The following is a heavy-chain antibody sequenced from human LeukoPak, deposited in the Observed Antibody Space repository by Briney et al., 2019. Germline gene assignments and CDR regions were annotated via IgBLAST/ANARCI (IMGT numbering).Heavy chain of an antibody. CDR2: INPNSGGT. CDR1: GYTFTGYY. V-gene: IGHV1-2*02. J-gene: IGHJ3*02. D-gene: IGHD2-21*02. CDR3: ARDRGDWGIDAFDI. Sequence: GASVKVSCKASGYTFTGYYMHWVRQAPGQGLEWMGWINPNSGGTNYAQKFQGRVTMTRDTSISTAYMELSRLRSDDTAVYYCARDRGDWGIDAFDIWGQGAMVTVSS.